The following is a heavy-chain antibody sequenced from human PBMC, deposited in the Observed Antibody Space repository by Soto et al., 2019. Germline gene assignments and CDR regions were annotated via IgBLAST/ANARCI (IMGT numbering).Heavy chain of an antibody. D-gene: IGHD3-10*01. V-gene: IGHV3-23*01. J-gene: IGHJ2*01. CDR1: GFTFSSYA. Sequence: EVQLLESGGGLVQPGGSLRLSCAASGFTFSSYAMSWVRQAPGKGLEWVSAISGSGGSTYYADSVKGRFTISRDNSKNXLYXXXNTLXAXDXAXXXCXXXFEVLLTXXTRRVVDWYFDLWGRGTLVTVSS. CDR3: XXXFEVLLTXXTRRVVDWYFDL. CDR2: ISGSGGST.